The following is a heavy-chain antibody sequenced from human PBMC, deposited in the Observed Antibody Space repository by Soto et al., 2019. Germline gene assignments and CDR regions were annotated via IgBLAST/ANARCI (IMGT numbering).Heavy chain of an antibody. CDR1: GGSISSSSYY. V-gene: IGHV4-39*01. CDR3: ARHESYQLLYRDWFDP. D-gene: IGHD2-2*02. J-gene: IGHJ5*02. Sequence: PSETLSLTCTVSGGSISSSSYYWGWIRQPPGKGLEWIGSIYYSGSTYYNPSLKSRVTISVDTSKNQFSLKLSSVTAADTAVYYCARHESYQLLYRDWFDPWGQGTLVTVSS. CDR2: IYYSGST.